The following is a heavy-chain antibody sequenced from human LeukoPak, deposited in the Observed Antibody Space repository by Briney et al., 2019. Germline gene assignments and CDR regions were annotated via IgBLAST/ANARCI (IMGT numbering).Heavy chain of an antibody. J-gene: IGHJ4*02. CDR1: GFTFSSYA. V-gene: IGHV3-64*01. D-gene: IGHD3-16*01. CDR3: AKPHMITFGGIIVPDFDY. CDR2: ICINGGST. Sequence: PGGALRLSCADPGFTFSSYAMHWVREAPGKGLEYVSDICINGGSTYYAHSVKARFTTSRDNSKTTLNIQRSSLRAEGTAVYYCAKPHMITFGGIIVPDFDYCGQGTLVTVSS.